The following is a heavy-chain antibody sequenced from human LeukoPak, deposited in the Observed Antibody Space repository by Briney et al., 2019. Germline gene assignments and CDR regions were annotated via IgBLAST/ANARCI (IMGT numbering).Heavy chain of an antibody. D-gene: IGHD1-26*01. J-gene: IGHJ4*02. Sequence: SETLSLTCTVSGGSISSYYWSWIRQPPGKGLEWIGYIYYSGSTNYNPSLKSRVTISVDTSKNQFSLKLSSVTAADTAVYYCARGTWELPEQLDYWGQGTLVTVSS. CDR2: IYYSGST. CDR1: GGSISSYY. V-gene: IGHV4-59*01. CDR3: ARGTWELPEQLDY.